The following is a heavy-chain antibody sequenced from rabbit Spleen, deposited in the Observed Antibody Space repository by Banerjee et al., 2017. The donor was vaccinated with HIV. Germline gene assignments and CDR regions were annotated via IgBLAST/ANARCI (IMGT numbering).Heavy chain of an antibody. V-gene: IGHV1S45*01. CDR1: GFSFSSSYW. CDR2: IYAGTSGKI. Sequence: QEQLVESGGDLVKPGASLTLTCTASGFSFSSSYWICWVRQAPGKGLEWIACIYAGTSGKIVYASWAKGRFTISKTSSTTVTLQMTSLTDADTATYFCARGYSGISYGFDLWGPGTLVTVS. CDR3: ARGYSGISYGFDL. J-gene: IGHJ4*01. D-gene: IGHD8-1*01.